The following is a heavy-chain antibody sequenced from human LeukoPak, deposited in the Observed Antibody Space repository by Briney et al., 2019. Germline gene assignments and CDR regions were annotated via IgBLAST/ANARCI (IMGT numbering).Heavy chain of an antibody. CDR2: ISYDETKK. D-gene: IGHD2-15*01. Sequence: GGSLRLSCAASGFTFSSYAMSWVRQAPGKGLEWVSVISYDETKKYYADSVKGRFTISRDNSKNTLYLQMNSLRAEDTAVYYCARDPSCSGGSCYYYYGMDVWGQGTTVTVSS. CDR1: GFTFSSYA. J-gene: IGHJ6*02. V-gene: IGHV3-30-3*01. CDR3: ARDPSCSGGSCYYYYGMDV.